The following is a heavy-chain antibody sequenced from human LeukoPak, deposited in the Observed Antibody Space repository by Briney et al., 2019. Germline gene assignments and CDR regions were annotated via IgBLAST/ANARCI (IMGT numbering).Heavy chain of an antibody. D-gene: IGHD3-9*01. Sequence: PGGSLRLSCAASGFTFSSYSMTWVRQAPGKGLEWVSYISSSSSTIYYADSVKGRFTISRDNAKNSLYLQMNSLRAEDTAVYYCARGSYFDWLFKEGDYWGQGTLVTVSS. CDR1: GFTFSSYS. V-gene: IGHV3-48*01. J-gene: IGHJ4*02. CDR3: ARGSYFDWLFKEGDY. CDR2: ISSSSSTI.